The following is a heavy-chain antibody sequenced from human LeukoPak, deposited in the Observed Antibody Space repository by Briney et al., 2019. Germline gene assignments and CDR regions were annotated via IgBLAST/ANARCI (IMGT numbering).Heavy chain of an antibody. J-gene: IGHJ2*01. D-gene: IGHD6-13*01. CDR1: GGSISSYY. Sequence: SETLSLTCTVSGGSISSYYWSWIRQPPGKGLEWIGYIYYSGSTNYNPSLKSRVTISVDTSKNQFSLKLSSVTAADTAVYYCARHPPAAGIGWDYWYFDLWGRGTLVTVSS. CDR2: IYYSGST. V-gene: IGHV4-59*08. CDR3: ARHPPAAGIGWDYWYFDL.